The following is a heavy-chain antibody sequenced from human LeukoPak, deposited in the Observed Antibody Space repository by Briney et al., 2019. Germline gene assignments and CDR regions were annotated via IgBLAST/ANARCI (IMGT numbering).Heavy chain of an antibody. D-gene: IGHD2-2*01. CDR2: IYYSGST. CDR1: GGSISSSSYY. J-gene: IGHJ5*02. V-gene: IGHV4-39*01. CDR3: ARHHAGLYCSSTSCLNWFDP. Sequence: PSETLSLTCTVSGGSISSSSYYWGWIRQPPGKGLEWIWSIYYSGSTYYNPSLKSRVTISVETSKDQFSLKLSSVAAADTAVYYCARHHAGLYCSSTSCLNWFDPWGQGTLVTVSS.